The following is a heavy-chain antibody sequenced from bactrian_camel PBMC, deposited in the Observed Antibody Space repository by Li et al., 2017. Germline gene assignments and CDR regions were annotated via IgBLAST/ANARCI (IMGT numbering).Heavy chain of an antibody. V-gene: IGHV3S40*01. CDR3: AAGQWYTDEYKY. J-gene: IGHJ4*01. CDR1: TFTIVNYD. Sequence: VQLVESGGGSVQPGGSLRLSCASSTFTIVNYDMNWVRQAPGKGLEWVSAINSGGGSTYYADSVKGRFTVSRDNAKNTASLQMNSLKSEDTALYYCAAGQWYTDEYKYWGQGTQVTVS. D-gene: IGHD6*01. CDR2: INSGGGST.